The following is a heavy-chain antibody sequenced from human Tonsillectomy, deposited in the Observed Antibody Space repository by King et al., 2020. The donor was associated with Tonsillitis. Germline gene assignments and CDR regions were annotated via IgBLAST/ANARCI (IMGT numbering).Heavy chain of an antibody. CDR1: GFTFSSYA. CDR2: ISYDGSNK. J-gene: IGHJ4*02. V-gene: IGHV3-30*04. CDR3: ARDYDDKYSGYYGPFDY. D-gene: IGHD3-22*01. Sequence: VQLVESGGRVVQPGRSLRLSCAASGFTFSSYAMHWVRQAPGKGLEWVAGISYDGSNKYYVDSVKGRFTNSRDNSKNTLYLQMHSLRAEDTAVYYCARDYDDKYSGYYGPFDYWGQGTLVTVSS.